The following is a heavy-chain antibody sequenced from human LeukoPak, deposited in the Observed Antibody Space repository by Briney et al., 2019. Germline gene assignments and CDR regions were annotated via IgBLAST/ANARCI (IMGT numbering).Heavy chain of an antibody. V-gene: IGHV4-39*01. CDR1: GDSISSSSYY. D-gene: IGHD2-2*01. CDR3: ARQYCSSTSCYYYYYHMDV. CDR2: VIHSGST. J-gene: IGHJ6*03. Sequence: SETLSLTCTVSGDSISSSSYYWGRIRQPPGKGLEWIGSVIHSGSTYYNPSLKRRVTISVDTSKNQFSLKLSSVTAADTAVYYCARQYCSSTSCYYYYYHMDVWGKGTTVTVSS.